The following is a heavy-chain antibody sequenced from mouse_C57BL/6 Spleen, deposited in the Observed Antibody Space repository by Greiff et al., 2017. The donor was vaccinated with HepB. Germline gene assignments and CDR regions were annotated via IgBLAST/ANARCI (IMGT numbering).Heavy chain of an antibody. CDR1: GYTFTSYG. CDR3: AREGNYYGSSQDY. Sequence: VHLVESGAEPARPGASVKLSCKASGYTFTSYGISWVKQRTGQGLEWIGEIYPRSGNTYYNEKFKGKATLTADKSSSTAYMELRSLTSEDSAVYFCAREGNYYGSSQDYWGQGTSVTVSS. D-gene: IGHD1-1*01. CDR2: IYPRSGNT. J-gene: IGHJ4*01. V-gene: IGHV1-81*01.